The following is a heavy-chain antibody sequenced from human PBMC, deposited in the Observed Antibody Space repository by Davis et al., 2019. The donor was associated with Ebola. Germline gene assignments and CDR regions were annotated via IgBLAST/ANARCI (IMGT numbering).Heavy chain of an antibody. CDR1: GGSFSGYY. CDR2: INDSGST. J-gene: IGHJ5*02. CDR3: ARQGWSGYSLRHWLDP. V-gene: IGHV4-34*01. D-gene: IGHD3-3*01. Sequence: MPSETLSLTCAVYGGSFSGYYWTWIRQPPGKGLEWIGEINDSGSTNHNPSLKSRVTISTDTSKNQFSLKLTSVTAADTAVYYCARQGWSGYSLRHWLDPWGRGTLVTVSS.